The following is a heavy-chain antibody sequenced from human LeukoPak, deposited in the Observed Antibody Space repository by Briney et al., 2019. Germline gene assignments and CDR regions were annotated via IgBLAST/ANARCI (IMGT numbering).Heavy chain of an antibody. Sequence: SETLSLTCTVSGGSISGWYWSWIRQPPWKGLEWIGNIYGSGNTNYNPSLKSRVTMSIDTSKNQFSLKLSSVTAADTAVYYCARLIWFGELLYLFDPWGQGTLVTVSS. CDR1: GGSISGWY. CDR2: IYGSGNT. V-gene: IGHV4-59*08. D-gene: IGHD3-10*01. CDR3: ARLIWFGELLYLFDP. J-gene: IGHJ5*02.